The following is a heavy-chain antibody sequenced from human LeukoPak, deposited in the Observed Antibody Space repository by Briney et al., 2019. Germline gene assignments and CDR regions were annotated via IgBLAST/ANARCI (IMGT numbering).Heavy chain of an antibody. V-gene: IGHV4-59*01. D-gene: IGHD3-22*01. CDR3: ARGGGTYYYDSSGYPIDY. CDR1: GGSISSYY. Sequence: ASETLSLTCTVSGGSISSYYWSWIRQPPGKGLEWIGYIYYSGSTNYNLSLKSRVTISVDTSKNQFSLKLSSVTAADTAVYYCARGGGTYYYDSSGYPIDYWGQGTLVTVSS. CDR2: IYYSGST. J-gene: IGHJ4*02.